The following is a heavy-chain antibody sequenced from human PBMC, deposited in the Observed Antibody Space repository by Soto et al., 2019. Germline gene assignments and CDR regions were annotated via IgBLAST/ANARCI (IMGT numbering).Heavy chain of an antibody. CDR3: AKGIAQSAINMIVVYY. V-gene: IGHV3-23*01. CDR1: GFTFSSYA. J-gene: IGHJ4*02. D-gene: IGHD3-22*01. CDR2: ISGSGGST. Sequence: GGSLRLSCAASGFTFSSYAMSWVRQAPGKGLEWVSAISGSGGSTYYADSVKGRFTISRDNSKNTLYLQMNSLRAEDTAVYYCAKGIAQSAINMIVVYYWGQGTLVTVAS.